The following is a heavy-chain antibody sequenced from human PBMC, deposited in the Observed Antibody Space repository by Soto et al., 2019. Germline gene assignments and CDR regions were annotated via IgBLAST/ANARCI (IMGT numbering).Heavy chain of an antibody. V-gene: IGHV1-69*13. CDR2: IIPIFGTP. Sequence: SVKVSCKASGGTFTDFDLNWVRQAPGQGLEWMGGIIPIFGTPNYAQKFQGRVIITADEFTSTAHMELSSLRSEDTAVYYCARGWDHYDSSGLLTWFDPWGQGTLVTSPQ. D-gene: IGHD3-22*01. CDR1: GGTFTDFD. J-gene: IGHJ5*02. CDR3: ARGWDHYDSSGLLTWFDP.